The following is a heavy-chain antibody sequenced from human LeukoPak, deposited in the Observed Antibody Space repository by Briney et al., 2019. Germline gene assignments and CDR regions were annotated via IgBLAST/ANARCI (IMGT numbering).Heavy chain of an antibody. D-gene: IGHD6-13*01. V-gene: IGHV1-2*02. CDR3: ARSSSSWYPTFVS. Sequence: ASVKVSCKASGYTFTGYYMHWVRQAPGQGLEWMGWINPNSGGTNYAQKFQGRVTMTRDTSISTAYMELSSLRSDDTAVFYCARSSSSWYPTFVSWGQGTLVTVSS. CDR1: GYTFTGYY. J-gene: IGHJ4*02. CDR2: INPNSGGT.